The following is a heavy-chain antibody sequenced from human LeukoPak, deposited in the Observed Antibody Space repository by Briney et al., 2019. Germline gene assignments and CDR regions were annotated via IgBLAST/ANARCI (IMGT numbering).Heavy chain of an antibody. CDR3: WGTTGDSEIIAPH. V-gene: IGHV4-38-2*01. J-gene: IGHJ4*02. D-gene: IGHD3-16*01. Sequence: PSETLSLTCAVSGYSISSGYYWGWIRQPPGKDLEWIGSTSYSGSTHYNPSFKSRVTVSVDTSKNQFFLNLSSVTAADTAGYYFWGTTGDSEIIAPHWGQGPLVTVSS. CDR2: TSYSGST. CDR1: GYSISSGYY.